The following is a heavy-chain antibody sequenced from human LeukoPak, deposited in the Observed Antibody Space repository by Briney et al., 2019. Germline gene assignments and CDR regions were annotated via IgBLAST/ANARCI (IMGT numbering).Heavy chain of an antibody. V-gene: IGHV3-23*01. J-gene: IGHJ4*02. CDR2: ISGSGGST. CDR1: GFTFSSYA. Sequence: GGSLRLSCAASGFTFSSYAMRWVRQAPGKGLEWVSAISGSGGSTYYADSVKGRFTISRDNSKNTLYLQMNSLRAEDTAVYYCAKDSPGTTMVRDLDYWGQGTLVTVSS. CDR3: AKDSPGTTMVRDLDY. D-gene: IGHD3-10*01.